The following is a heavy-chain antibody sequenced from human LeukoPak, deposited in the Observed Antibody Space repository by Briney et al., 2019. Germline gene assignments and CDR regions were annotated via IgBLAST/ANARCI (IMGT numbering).Heavy chain of an antibody. D-gene: IGHD6-19*01. CDR3: AKDRQWLVRNWFDP. Sequence: GGSLRLSCAASGFAFSSYSMNWVRQAPGKGLEWVSAVSGSGGSTYYADSVKGRFTISRDNSKNTLYLQMNSLRAEDTAVYYCAKDRQWLVRNWFDPWGQGTLVTVSS. J-gene: IGHJ5*02. V-gene: IGHV3-23*01. CDR1: GFAFSSYS. CDR2: VSGSGGST.